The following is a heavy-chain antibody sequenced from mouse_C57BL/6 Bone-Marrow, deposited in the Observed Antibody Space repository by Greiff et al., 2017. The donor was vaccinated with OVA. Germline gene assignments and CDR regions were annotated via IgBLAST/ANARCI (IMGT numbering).Heavy chain of an antibody. J-gene: IGHJ3*01. Sequence: VQLKQSGPELVKPGASVKMSCKASGYTFTDYNMHWVKQSHGKSLEWIGYINPNNGGTSYNQKFKGKATLTVNKSSSTAYMELRSLTSEDSAVYYCARRRNYCGSSPWFAYWGQGTLVTVSA. V-gene: IGHV1-22*01. D-gene: IGHD1-1*01. CDR1: GYTFTDYN. CDR3: ARRRNYCGSSPWFAY. CDR2: INPNNGGT.